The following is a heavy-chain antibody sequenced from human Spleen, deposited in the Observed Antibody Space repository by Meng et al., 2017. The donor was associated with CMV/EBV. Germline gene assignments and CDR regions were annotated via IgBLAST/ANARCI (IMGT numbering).Heavy chain of an antibody. Sequence: SQTLSLTCVISGDSVSSNSATWNWLRQSPSRGLEWLGRTYYRSRWYYDYAASVKSRITINPDTPKNQFSLQLNSVTPDDTAVYYCARDQHCGGSHCYSFTWFDPWGQGTLVTVSS. D-gene: IGHD2-21*01. CDR3: ARDQHCGGSHCYSFTWFDP. V-gene: IGHV6-1*01. CDR2: TYYRSRWYY. CDR1: GDSVSSNSAT. J-gene: IGHJ5*02.